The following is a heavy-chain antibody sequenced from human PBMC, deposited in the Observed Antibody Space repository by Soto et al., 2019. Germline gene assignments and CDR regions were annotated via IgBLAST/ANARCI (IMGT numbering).Heavy chain of an antibody. CDR3: ARRYGKNAFDI. CDR1: GGSISSYY. D-gene: IGHD5-18*01. V-gene: IGHV4-59*01. J-gene: IGHJ3*02. CDR2: IYYSGST. Sequence: SETLSLTCTVSGGSISSYYWSWIRQPPGKGLEWIGYIYYSGSTNYNPSLKSRVTISVDTSKNQFSLKLSSVTAADTAVYYCARRYGKNAFDIWGQGTIVTVSS.